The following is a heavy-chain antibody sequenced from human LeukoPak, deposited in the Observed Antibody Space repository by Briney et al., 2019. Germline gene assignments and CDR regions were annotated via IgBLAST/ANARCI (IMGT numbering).Heavy chain of an antibody. CDR2: INHSGST. CDR3: ARAGYSSARPPYYYYGMDV. CDR1: GFTFSSSA. Sequence: PGGSLRLSCAASGFTFSSSAMSWIRQPPGKGLEWIGEINHSGSTNYNPSLKSRVTISVDTSKNQFSLRLSSVTAADTAVYYCARAGYSSARPPYYYYGMDVWGQGTTVTVSS. J-gene: IGHJ6*02. D-gene: IGHD6-19*01. V-gene: IGHV4-34*01.